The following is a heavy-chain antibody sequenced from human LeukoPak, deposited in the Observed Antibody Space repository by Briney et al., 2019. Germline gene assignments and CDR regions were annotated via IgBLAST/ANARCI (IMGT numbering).Heavy chain of an antibody. D-gene: IGHD6-13*01. CDR3: ARLGLAAADDY. V-gene: IGHV3-7*01. CDR1: GFTFSSYW. J-gene: IGHJ4*02. CDR2: IKENGNEQ. Sequence: GGSLRLSCTSSGFTFSSYWMSWVRQAPGKGPEWVAHIKENGNEQYYADSVKGRFTISRDNAKKSLCLQMNSLRAEDTAVYYCARLGLAAADDYWGQGTLVTVSS.